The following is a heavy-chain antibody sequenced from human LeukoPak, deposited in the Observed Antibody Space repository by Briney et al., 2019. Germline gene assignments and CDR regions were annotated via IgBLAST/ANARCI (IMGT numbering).Heavy chain of an antibody. CDR2: INRYNGKT. Sequence: ASVRVSCKVSGSRSTSYGINWVRQAPGQGLEWVGWINRYNGKTKYGQKFQGRVTMTTDTSTSTTYMELRSLRSDDTAVYYCARDLGVTTKGPFEYWGQGTLVTVPS. D-gene: IGHD4-11*01. CDR1: GSRSTSYG. V-gene: IGHV1-18*01. J-gene: IGHJ4*02. CDR3: ARDLGVTTKGPFEY.